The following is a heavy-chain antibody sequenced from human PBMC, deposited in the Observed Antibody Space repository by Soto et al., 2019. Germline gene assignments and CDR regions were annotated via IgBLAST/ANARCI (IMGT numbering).Heavy chain of an antibody. CDR1: GGTFSSYT. V-gene: IGHV1-69*02. Sequence: SVKVSCKASGGTFSSYTINWVRQAPGQGLEWMGRIIPILGIANYAQKFQGRVTTTWDMSTSTAYMELSSLRSEDTAVYYCAAEYYYGSGDPKGRIDWGQGTLVTVSS. J-gene: IGHJ4*02. D-gene: IGHD3-22*01. CDR2: IIPILGIA. CDR3: AAEYYYGSGDPKGRID.